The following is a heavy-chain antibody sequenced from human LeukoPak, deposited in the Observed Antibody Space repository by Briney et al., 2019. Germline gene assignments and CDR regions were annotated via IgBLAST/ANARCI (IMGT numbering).Heavy chain of an antibody. Sequence: GGSLRLSCAASGFTFSSYAMHWVRQAPGKGLEWVAVISYDGSNKYYADSVKGRFTISRDNAKNSLYLQMNRLRAEDTAVYYCAVSFDYWGQGTLVTVSS. CDR1: GFTFSSYA. V-gene: IGHV3-30-3*01. D-gene: IGHD5/OR15-5a*01. J-gene: IGHJ4*02. CDR3: AVSFDY. CDR2: ISYDGSNK.